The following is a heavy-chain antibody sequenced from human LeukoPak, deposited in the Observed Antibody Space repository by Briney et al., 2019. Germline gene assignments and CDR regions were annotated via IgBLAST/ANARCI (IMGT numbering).Heavy chain of an antibody. Sequence: GGALRLSCAASGFTFSDYYMSWIPQAPGKGLEWVSYISSSGSTIYYADSVKGRFTISRDNDKNSLYLQMNSLRAEDTAVYYCARAQQRTPFDWGQGTLVTVSS. CDR1: GFTFSDYY. J-gene: IGHJ4*02. CDR2: ISSSGSTI. D-gene: IGHD6-13*01. CDR3: ARAQQRTPFD. V-gene: IGHV3-11*04.